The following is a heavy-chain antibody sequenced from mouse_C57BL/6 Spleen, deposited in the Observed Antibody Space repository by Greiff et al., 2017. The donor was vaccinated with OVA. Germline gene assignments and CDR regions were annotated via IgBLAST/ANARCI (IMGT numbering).Heavy chain of an antibody. J-gene: IGHJ3*01. V-gene: IGHV1-82*01. CDR2: IYPGDGDT. Sequence: QVQLQQSGPELVKPGASVKISCTASGYAFSSSWMNWVKQRPGKGLEWIGRIYPGDGDTNYNGKFKGKATLTADKSSSTAYMQLSSLTSEDSAVYFCARGGYDAFAYWGQGTLVTVSA. CDR3: ARGGYDAFAY. D-gene: IGHD2-2*01. CDR1: GYAFSSSW.